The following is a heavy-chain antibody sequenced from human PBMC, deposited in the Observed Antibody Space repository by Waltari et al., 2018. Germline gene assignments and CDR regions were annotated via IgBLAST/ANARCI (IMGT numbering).Heavy chain of an antibody. CDR1: GFTFSSYA. CDR2: ISYDGRKK. D-gene: IGHD2-2*01. V-gene: IGHV3-30*01. CDR3: ARGIRYCRSTSCAIFDY. J-gene: IGHJ4*02. Sequence: QVQLVESGGGVVQPGRSLRLSCAASGFTFSSYAMHWVRQAPGKGLEWVAVISYDGRKKYYADCVKCRFTNSRDKSKNTLYLQRNNLRAEDTAVYDCARGIRYCRSTSCAIFDYWGQGTLVTVSS.